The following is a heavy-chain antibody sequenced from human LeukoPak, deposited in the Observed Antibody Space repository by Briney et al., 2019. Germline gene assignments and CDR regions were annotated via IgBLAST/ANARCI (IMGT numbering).Heavy chain of an antibody. V-gene: IGHV4-31*03. D-gene: IGHD2-21*01. J-gene: IGHJ4*02. Sequence: SETLSLTCTVSGGSISSGGYYWSWIRQHPGKGLEWIGYIYYSGSTYYSPSLKSRVTISVDTSKNQFSLKLSSVTAADTAVYYCARIVPYYFDYWGQGTQVTVSS. CDR3: ARIVPYYFDY. CDR2: IYYSGST. CDR1: GGSISSGGYY.